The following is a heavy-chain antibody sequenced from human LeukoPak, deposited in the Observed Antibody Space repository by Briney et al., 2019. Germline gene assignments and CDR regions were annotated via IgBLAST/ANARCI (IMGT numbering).Heavy chain of an antibody. Sequence: GASVKVSCKASGYTFTGYYMHWVRQAPGQGLEWMGWINPNSGSTNYAQKFQGRVTMTRDTSISTAYMELSRLRSDDTAVYYCARVITMIVVPDAFDIWGQGTMVTVSS. V-gene: IGHV1-2*02. CDR3: ARVITMIVVPDAFDI. CDR1: GYTFTGYY. D-gene: IGHD3-22*01. CDR2: INPNSGST. J-gene: IGHJ3*02.